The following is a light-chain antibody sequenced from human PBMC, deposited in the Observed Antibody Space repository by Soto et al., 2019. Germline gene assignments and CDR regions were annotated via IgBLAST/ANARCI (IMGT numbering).Light chain of an antibody. CDR1: QSISSY. J-gene: IGKJ5*01. V-gene: IGKV1-39*01. CDR3: QQSYSTPRIT. CDR2: AAS. Sequence: DIQMTQSESSLSASVGDRVTITCRASQSISSYLNWYQQKPGQATKLLIYAASSLQSGVPSRFSGSGSGTDFTLTISSLQPEDFATYYCQQSYSTPRITFGQGTRLEIK.